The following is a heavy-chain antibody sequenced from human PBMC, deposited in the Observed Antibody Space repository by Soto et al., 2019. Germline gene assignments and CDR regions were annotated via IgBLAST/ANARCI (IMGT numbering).Heavy chain of an antibody. V-gene: IGHV4-59*01. CDR2: IYYSGST. CDR3: ARVRSSGWYWFDP. Sequence: PSETLSLTCTVSGGSISSYYWSWIRQPPGKGLEWIGYIYYSGSTNYNPSLKSRVTISVDTSKNQFSLKLSSVTAADTAVYYCARVRSSGWYWFDPWGQGTLVTSPQ. J-gene: IGHJ5*02. CDR1: GGSISSYY. D-gene: IGHD6-19*01.